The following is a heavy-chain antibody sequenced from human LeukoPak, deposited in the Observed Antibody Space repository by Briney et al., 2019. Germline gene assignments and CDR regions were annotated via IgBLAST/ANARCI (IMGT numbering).Heavy chain of an antibody. Sequence: GGSLRLSCAASGFTFSSYWMSWVRQAPEKGLEWVANIKQDGSEKYYVDSVKGRFTISRDNAKNSLYLQMNSLRAEDTAVCYCARDRDYGDYLNAFDIWGQGTMVTVSS. D-gene: IGHD4-17*01. V-gene: IGHV3-7*01. CDR3: ARDRDYGDYLNAFDI. CDR2: IKQDGSEK. CDR1: GFTFSSYW. J-gene: IGHJ3*02.